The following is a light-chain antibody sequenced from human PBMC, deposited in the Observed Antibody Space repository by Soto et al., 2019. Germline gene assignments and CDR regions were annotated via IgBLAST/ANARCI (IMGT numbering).Light chain of an antibody. V-gene: IGKV1-12*02. CDR2: PAT. CDR1: QDISSL. J-gene: IGKJ3*01. CDR3: QQVYTFPFT. Sequence: IQMTQSPSSVSASVGDRVTITCRASQDISSLLAWYQHKPGKAPKLLIHPATTLQSGVPSRFSGSESGTEFTLTISSLQPDDVATYYCQQVYTFPFTFGPGTKVDMK.